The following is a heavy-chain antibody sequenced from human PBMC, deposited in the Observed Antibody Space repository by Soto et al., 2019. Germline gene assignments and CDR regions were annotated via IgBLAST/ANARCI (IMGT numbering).Heavy chain of an antibody. D-gene: IGHD3-16*02. Sequence: GGSLRLSCAASGFTFSSHWMSWVRQAPGKGLEWLASIKQDGSEKHYVDSVKGRFTISRDNAKNSLYLQMNSLRVEDTAVYYCARVYYDYIWGSYPLVYWGQGTLLTVSS. J-gene: IGHJ4*02. CDR2: IKQDGSEK. CDR3: ARVYYDYIWGSYPLVY. V-gene: IGHV3-7*01. CDR1: GFTFSSHW.